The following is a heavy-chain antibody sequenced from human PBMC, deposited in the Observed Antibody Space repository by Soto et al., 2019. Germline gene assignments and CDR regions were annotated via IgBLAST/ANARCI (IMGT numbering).Heavy chain of an antibody. CDR3: ARVSSSWSYYFDC. CDR1: GYTFTSYC. Sequence: GASVKLSCKASGYTFTSYCISWVRRAPGQGLEWMGWISAYNGNTNYAQKLQGRVTMTTDTSTSTAYMELRSLRSDDTAVYYCARVSSSWSYYFDCWGQGTLVTVAS. J-gene: IGHJ4*02. V-gene: IGHV1-18*01. D-gene: IGHD6-13*01. CDR2: ISAYNGNT.